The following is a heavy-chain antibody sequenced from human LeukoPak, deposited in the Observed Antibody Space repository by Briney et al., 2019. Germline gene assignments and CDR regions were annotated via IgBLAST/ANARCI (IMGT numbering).Heavy chain of an antibody. CDR1: GGSVSSGSYY. CDR3: ARHGDPTSIVDYKY. J-gene: IGHJ4*02. V-gene: IGHV4-61*01. D-gene: IGHD1-26*01. Sequence: SETLSLTCTVSGGSVSSGSYYWSWIRQPPGKGLEWIGYIYYSGSTNYNPSLKSRVTISVDTSKNQFSLNLRSATAADTAVYYCARHGDPTSIVDYKYWGQGTLVTVSS. CDR2: IYYSGST.